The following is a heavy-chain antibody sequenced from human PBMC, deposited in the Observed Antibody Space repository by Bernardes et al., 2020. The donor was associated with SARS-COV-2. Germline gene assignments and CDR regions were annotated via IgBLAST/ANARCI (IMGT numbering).Heavy chain of an antibody. Sequence: GGSLRLSCAASGFSFGISWMHWVRQVPGKGLVWVSHTNSDETTTNYADSVKGRFTISRDNARNTLYLQMNGLTVDDAAVYYCARGGNYYLDSWGQGTLVTVSS. CDR2: TNSDETTT. D-gene: IGHD1-1*01. CDR3: ARGGNYYLDS. CDR1: GFSFGISW. V-gene: IGHV3-74*01. J-gene: IGHJ4*02.